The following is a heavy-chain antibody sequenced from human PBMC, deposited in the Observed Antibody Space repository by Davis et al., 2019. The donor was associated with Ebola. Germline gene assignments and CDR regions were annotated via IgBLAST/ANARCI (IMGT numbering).Heavy chain of an antibody. CDR1: GYTFTSYG. CDR3: AAELVDYYDGRGYYHTSFDY. Sequence: SVTVSCKASGYTFTSYGITWVRQARGQRLEWIGWIVVGSANTNYAQTFQKRVTIHRDLSTSTTYMELSSLGSEDTALYYCAAELVDYYDGRGYYHTSFDYWGQGTLVTVSS. D-gene: IGHD3-22*01. J-gene: IGHJ4*02. CDR2: IVVGSANT. V-gene: IGHV1-58*02.